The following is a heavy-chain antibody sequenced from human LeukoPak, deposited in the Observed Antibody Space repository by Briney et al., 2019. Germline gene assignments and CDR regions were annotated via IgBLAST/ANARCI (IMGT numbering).Heavy chain of an antibody. D-gene: IGHD5-18*01. J-gene: IGHJ6*03. Sequence: SETLSLTCTVSGGFISSSSYYWGWIRQPPGKGLEWIGSIYYSGSTYYNPSLKSRVTISVDTSKNQFSLKLSSVTAADTAVYYCARLRAMAIYYMDVWGKGTTVTVSS. V-gene: IGHV4-39*01. CDR1: GGFISSSSYY. CDR2: IYYSGST. CDR3: ARLRAMAIYYMDV.